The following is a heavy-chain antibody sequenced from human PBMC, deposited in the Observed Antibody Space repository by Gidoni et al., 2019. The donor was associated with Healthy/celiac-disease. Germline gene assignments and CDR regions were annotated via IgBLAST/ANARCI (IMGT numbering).Heavy chain of an antibody. V-gene: IGHV3-23*01. Sequence: EVQLLESGGGLLQPVGSLRLSCAASRFTFSSYAMSWVRQAPGKGLEWVSAISGSGGSTYYADSVKGRFTISRDNSKNTLYLQMNSLRAEDTAVYYCAKCVLQYYFDYWGQGTLVTVSS. D-gene: IGHD2-15*01. CDR3: AKCVLQYYFDY. J-gene: IGHJ4*02. CDR1: RFTFSSYA. CDR2: ISGSGGST.